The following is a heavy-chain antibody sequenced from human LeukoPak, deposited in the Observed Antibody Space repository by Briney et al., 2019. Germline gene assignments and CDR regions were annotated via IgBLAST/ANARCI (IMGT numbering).Heavy chain of an antibody. CDR3: ARRMVRGGYYYYYYMDV. CDR1: GYTFTSYD. D-gene: IGHD3-10*01. Sequence: GASVKVSCEASGYTFTSYDINWVRQATGQGLEWVGWINPNSGGTNYAQKFQGRVTMTRDTSISTAYMELSRLRSDDTAVYYCARRMVRGGYYYYYYMDVWGKGTTVTISS. V-gene: IGHV1-2*02. CDR2: INPNSGGT. J-gene: IGHJ6*03.